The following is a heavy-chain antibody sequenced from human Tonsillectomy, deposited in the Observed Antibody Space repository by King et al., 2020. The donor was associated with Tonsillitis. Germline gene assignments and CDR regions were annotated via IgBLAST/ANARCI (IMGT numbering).Heavy chain of an antibody. Sequence: VQLVESEAEVKKPGASVKVSCKASGHTFTYYPLHWLQQAPGQGLERMRWITLYNGNTNYAKRFLGRVTITRDMSLGTAYIELSSLRSEDSAVYYWARLAILIPLRFGCRSTSCYFPYYHYYMDVWGKGTTVTVSS. D-gene: IGHD2-2*01. CDR3: ARLAILIPLRFGCRSTSCYFPYYHYYMDV. J-gene: IGHJ6*03. CDR2: ITLYNGNT. CDR1: GHTFTYYP. V-gene: IGHV1-68*02.